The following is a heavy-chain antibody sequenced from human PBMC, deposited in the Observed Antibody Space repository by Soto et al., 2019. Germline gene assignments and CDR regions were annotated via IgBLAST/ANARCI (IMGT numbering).Heavy chain of an antibody. CDR1: GGTFSSYS. J-gene: IGHJ3*02. Sequence: GASVKVSCKASGGTFSSYSISWVRQAPGQGLEWMGGIIPIFGTANYAQKFQGRVTITADESTSTAYMELSSLRSEDTAVYYCARYQLGDAFDIWGQGTMVTASS. CDR3: ARYQLGDAFDI. CDR2: IIPIFGTA. V-gene: IGHV1-69*13. D-gene: IGHD3-16*01.